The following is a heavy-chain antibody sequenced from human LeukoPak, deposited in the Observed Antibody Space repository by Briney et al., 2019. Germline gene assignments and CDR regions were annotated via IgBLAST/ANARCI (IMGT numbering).Heavy chain of an antibody. D-gene: IGHD6-13*01. CDR1: GFTVSSNY. J-gene: IGHJ6*02. Sequence: GGSLRLSCAASGFTVSSNYMSWVRQAPGKGLEWVSVIYSGGSTYYADSVKGRFTISRDNSKNTLYLQMNSLRAEDTAVYYCARGAAGEVGRDYYYYGMDVWGQGTTVTVSS. V-gene: IGHV3-53*01. CDR2: IYSGGST. CDR3: ARGAAGEVGRDYYYYGMDV.